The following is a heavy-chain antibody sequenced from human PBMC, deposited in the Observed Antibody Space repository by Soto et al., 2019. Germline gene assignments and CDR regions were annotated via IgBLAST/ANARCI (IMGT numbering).Heavy chain of an antibody. CDR3: ARGGTYYYDSSGYRNFDY. V-gene: IGHV1-18*04. CDR1: GYTFTSYY. CDR2: ISAYNGNT. J-gene: IGHJ4*02. Sequence: ASVKVSCKASGYTFTSYYMHWLRQAPGQGLEWMGWISAYNGNTNYAQKLQGRVTMTTDTSTSTAYMELRSLRSDDTAVYYCARGGTYYYDSSGYRNFDYWGQGTLVTVSS. D-gene: IGHD3-22*01.